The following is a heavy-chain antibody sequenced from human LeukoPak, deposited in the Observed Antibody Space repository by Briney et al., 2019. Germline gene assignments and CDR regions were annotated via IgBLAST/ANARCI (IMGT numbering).Heavy chain of an antibody. D-gene: IGHD3-3*01. V-gene: IGHV4-34*01. J-gene: IGHJ4*02. CDR2: INHSGST. CDR3: ARGLRYYDSWSGYYDPFFDY. CDR1: GGSFSGYY. Sequence: SETLSLTCAVYGGSFSGYYWSWIRQPPGKGLEWIGEINHSGSTNYNPSLKSRVTISVDTSKNQFSLKLSSVTAADTAVYYCARGLRYYDSWSGYYDPFFDYWGQGTLVTVSS.